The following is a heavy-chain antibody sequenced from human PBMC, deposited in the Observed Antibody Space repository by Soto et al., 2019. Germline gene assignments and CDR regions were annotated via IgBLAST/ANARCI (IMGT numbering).Heavy chain of an antibody. CDR3: DRTHFWSSLEP. J-gene: IGHJ5*02. Sequence: PSETLSLTCTISGGSISSFYWSWIRQPPGKGLEWIGYVYYSGSTNYNPSLKSRVTISLDTSKNQFSLRLNSVTAADTAVYYCDRTHFWSSLEPWGQGTLVTVSS. V-gene: IGHV4-59*01. CDR2: VYYSGST. CDR1: GGSISSFY. D-gene: IGHD3-3*02.